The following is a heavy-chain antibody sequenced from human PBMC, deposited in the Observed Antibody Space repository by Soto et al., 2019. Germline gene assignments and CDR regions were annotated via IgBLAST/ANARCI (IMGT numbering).Heavy chain of an antibody. CDR3: ARLVGYCSSTSCPAGDYHYYGMDV. J-gene: IGHJ6*02. CDR2: IYYSGST. CDR1: GGSISSSSYY. V-gene: IGHV4-39*01. D-gene: IGHD2-2*01. Sequence: SETLSLTCTVSGGSISSSSYYWGWIRQPPGKGLEWIGSIYYSGSTYYKPSLKSRVTISVDTSKNQLSLKLSSVTAADTAFYYCARLVGYCSSTSCPAGDYHYYGMDVWGQGTTVTVSS.